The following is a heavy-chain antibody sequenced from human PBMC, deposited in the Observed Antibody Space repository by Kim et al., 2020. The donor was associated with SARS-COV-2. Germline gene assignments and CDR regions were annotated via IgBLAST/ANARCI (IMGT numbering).Heavy chain of an antibody. CDR1: GFTFSSYG. CDR2: ISYDGSNK. CDR3: AKGGLRFLFGDY. Sequence: GGSLRLSCAASGFTFSSYGMHWVRQAPGKGLEWVAVISYDGSNKYYADSVKGRFTISRDNSKNTLYLQMNSLRAEDTAVYYCAKGGLRFLFGDYWGQGTL. V-gene: IGHV3-30*18. J-gene: IGHJ4*02. D-gene: IGHD3-3*01.